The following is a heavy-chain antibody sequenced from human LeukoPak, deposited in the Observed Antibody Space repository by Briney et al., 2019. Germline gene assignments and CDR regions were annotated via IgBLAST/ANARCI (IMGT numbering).Heavy chain of an antibody. CDR1: GYTFTNYH. CDR3: ARGLGYCDTTTCYGELPGDY. V-gene: IGHV1-18*01. J-gene: IGHJ4*02. Sequence: ASVKVSCKTSGYTFTNYHISWVRQAPGQGLEWMGRVSGHNGKTEYAENLQGRVTMTTDTSTTTAYMELRSLRSGDTAVYYCARGLGYCDTTTCYGELPGDYWSQGTLVTVSS. CDR2: VSGHNGKT. D-gene: IGHD2-2*01.